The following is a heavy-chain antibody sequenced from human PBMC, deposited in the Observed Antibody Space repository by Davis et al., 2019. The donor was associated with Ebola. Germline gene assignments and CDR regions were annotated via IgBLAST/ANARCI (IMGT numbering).Heavy chain of an antibody. CDR1: GFTFSSYG. J-gene: IGHJ6*02. CDR2: IWYDGSNK. Sequence: GESLKISCAASGFTFSSYGMHWVRQAPGKGLEWVAVIWYDGSNKYYADSVKGRFTISRDNTKNTLYLQMNSLRGEDTAVYYWFRDIGHQLPHWLYYFYGMDVWGQGTTVTVSS. D-gene: IGHD2-2*01. V-gene: IGHV3-33*03. CDR3: FRDIGHQLPHWLYYFYGMDV.